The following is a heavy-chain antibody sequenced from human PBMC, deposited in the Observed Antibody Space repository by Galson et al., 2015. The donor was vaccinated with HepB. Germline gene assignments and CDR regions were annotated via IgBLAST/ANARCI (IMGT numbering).Heavy chain of an antibody. Sequence: SLRLSCAASGFTFSSYGMHWVRQAPGKGLEWVAVISYDGSNKYYADSVKGRFTISRDNSKNTLYLQMNSLRAEDTAVYYCAKDTRGLRQLAAYYYGMDVWGQGTTVTVSS. V-gene: IGHV3-30*18. D-gene: IGHD6-6*01. J-gene: IGHJ6*02. CDR2: ISYDGSNK. CDR1: GFTFSSYG. CDR3: AKDTRGLRQLAAYYYGMDV.